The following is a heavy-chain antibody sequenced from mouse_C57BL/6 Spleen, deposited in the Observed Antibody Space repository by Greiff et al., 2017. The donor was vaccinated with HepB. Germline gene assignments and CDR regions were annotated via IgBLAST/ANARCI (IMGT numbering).Heavy chain of an antibody. J-gene: IGHJ2*01. CDR2: IDPENGDT. V-gene: IGHV14-4*01. D-gene: IGHD1-1*01. CDR3: TPYYYGSRSFDY. Sequence: EVQLQQSGAELVRPGASVKLSCTASGFNIKDDYMHWVKQRPEQGLEWIGWIDPENGDTEYASKFQGKATITADTSSNTAYLQLSSLTSEDTAVYYCTPYYYGSRSFDYWGQGTTLTVSS. CDR1: GFNIKDDY.